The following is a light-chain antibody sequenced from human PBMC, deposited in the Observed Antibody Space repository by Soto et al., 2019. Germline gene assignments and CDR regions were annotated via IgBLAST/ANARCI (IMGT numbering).Light chain of an antibody. V-gene: IGLV4-69*01. Sequence: QLVLTQSPSASASLGASVKLTCTLSSGHSSYAIAWHQQQPEKGPRYLMKLNSDGSHSKGDGIPDRFSGSGSGAERYLTISSLQSEDESEYYCQAWDSGTVVFGGGTKLTVL. CDR1: SGHSSYA. J-gene: IGLJ2*01. CDR3: QAWDSGTVV. CDR2: LNSDGSH.